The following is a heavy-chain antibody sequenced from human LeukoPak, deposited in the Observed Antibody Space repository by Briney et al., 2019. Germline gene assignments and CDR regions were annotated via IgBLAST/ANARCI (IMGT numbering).Heavy chain of an antibody. CDR2: INSDGSTT. Sequence: PGGSLRLSCSVSGFTVSSFSMHWVRQAPGKGLVWVSRINSDGSTTTYADSVKGRFTISRDNAKNTLYVQMNSLRVEDTAVYYCARGLFGAKDYWGQGILVTVSS. CDR3: ARGLFGAKDY. V-gene: IGHV3-74*03. J-gene: IGHJ4*02. CDR1: GFTVSSFS. D-gene: IGHD4/OR15-4a*01.